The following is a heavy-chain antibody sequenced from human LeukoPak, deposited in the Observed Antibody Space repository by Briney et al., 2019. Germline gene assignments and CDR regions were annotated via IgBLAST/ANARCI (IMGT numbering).Heavy chain of an antibody. CDR3: AKEIHYYDSSDKPHY. Sequence: GGPLRLSCEASGLPFSSYPMSWVRQAPGKGLEWVSAFSGSGGSTYYADSVKGRFTISRDNSKNTLYLQMNSLRAEDTAVYYCAKEIHYYDSSDKPHYWGQGTLVTVSS. CDR1: GLPFSSYP. J-gene: IGHJ4*02. D-gene: IGHD3-22*01. CDR2: FSGSGGST. V-gene: IGHV3-23*01.